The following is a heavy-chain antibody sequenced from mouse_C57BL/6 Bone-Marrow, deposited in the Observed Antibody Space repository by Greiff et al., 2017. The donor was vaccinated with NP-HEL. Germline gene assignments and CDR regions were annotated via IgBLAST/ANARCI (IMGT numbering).Heavy chain of an antibody. V-gene: IGHV1-80*01. D-gene: IGHD1-1*01. Sequence: QVQLQQSGAELVKPGASVKISCKASGYAFSSYWMNWVKQRPGKGLEWIGQIYPGDGDTNYNGKFKGKATLTADKSSSTAYMQLSSLTSEDSAVYICARREVYGSRYYAMDYWGQRTSVTVSS. CDR2: IYPGDGDT. CDR3: ARREVYGSRYYAMDY. J-gene: IGHJ4*01. CDR1: GYAFSSYW.